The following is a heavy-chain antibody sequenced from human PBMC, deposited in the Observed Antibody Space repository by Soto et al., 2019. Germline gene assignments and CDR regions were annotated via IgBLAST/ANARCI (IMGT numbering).Heavy chain of an antibody. J-gene: IGHJ4*02. CDR2: INWNGGST. CDR1: GFTFDDYG. CDR3: AKRAPYDYGAPRSFDY. D-gene: IGHD4-17*01. V-gene: IGHV3-20*01. Sequence: GGSLRLSCVASGFTFDDYGMSWVRQVPGKGLEWVSGINWNGGSTGYADSVKGRFTISRDNAKNSLYLQMNRLRAEDTALYHCAKRAPYDYGAPRSFDYWGQGTQVTVSS.